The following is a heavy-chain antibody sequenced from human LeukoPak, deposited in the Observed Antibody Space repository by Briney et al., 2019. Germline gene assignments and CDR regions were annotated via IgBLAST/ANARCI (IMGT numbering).Heavy chain of an antibody. D-gene: IGHD6-6*01. V-gene: IGHV1-46*01. J-gene: IGHJ4*02. CDR1: GYTFTSYY. CDR2: INPSGGST. Sequence: ASVKVSCKASGYTFTSYYMHWVRQAPGQGLEWMGIINPSGGSTSYAQKFQGRVTMTRDTSTSTVYMELSSLRSEDTAVYYCARDQYETWYSSSGLHYWGQGTLVTVSS. CDR3: ARDQYETWYSSSGLHY.